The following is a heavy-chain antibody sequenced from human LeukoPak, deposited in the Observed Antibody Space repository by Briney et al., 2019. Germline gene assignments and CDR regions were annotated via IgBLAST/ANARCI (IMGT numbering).Heavy chain of an antibody. CDR1: GVSISSSNW. D-gene: IGHD4-23*01. CDR3: ARVPDYGGAFDY. Sequence: PSETLSLTCAVSGVSISSSNWWHWVRQPPGKGLEWIGEIYHSGSTNYNPSLKSRVTISVDKSKNQFSLKLSSVTAADTAVYYCARVPDYGGAFDYWGQGTLVTVSS. V-gene: IGHV4-4*02. J-gene: IGHJ4*02. CDR2: IYHSGST.